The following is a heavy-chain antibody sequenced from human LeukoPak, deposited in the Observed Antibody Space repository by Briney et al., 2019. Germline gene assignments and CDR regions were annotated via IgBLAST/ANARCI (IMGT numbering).Heavy chain of an antibody. D-gene: IGHD3-22*01. Sequence: SETLSLTCAVYGGSFSGYYWSWIRQPPGKGLEWIGEINHSGSTNYNPSLKSRVTISVDTSKNQFSLKLSSVTAADTAVYYRARAEGYYDSSGYSYWGQGTLVTVSS. V-gene: IGHV4-34*01. J-gene: IGHJ4*02. CDR1: GGSFSGYY. CDR2: INHSGST. CDR3: ARAEGYYDSSGYSY.